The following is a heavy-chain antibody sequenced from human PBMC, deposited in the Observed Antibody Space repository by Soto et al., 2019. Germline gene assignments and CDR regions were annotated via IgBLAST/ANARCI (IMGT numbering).Heavy chain of an antibody. CDR3: ARDFRDYAMDV. J-gene: IGHJ6*02. Sequence: PGGSLRLSCAASRFTFRIYTMHGVRQALGKVLPCVAQISYDGSNKSYADSVKGRFTISRDTSKNMLYLQMNSLRAEDTAFYYCARDFRDYAMDVWGQGTTVTVSS. CDR1: RFTFRIYT. V-gene: IGHV3-30-3*01. CDR2: ISYDGSNK.